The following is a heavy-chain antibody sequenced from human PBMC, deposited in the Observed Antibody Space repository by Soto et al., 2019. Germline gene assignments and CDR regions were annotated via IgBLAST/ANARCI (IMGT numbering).Heavy chain of an antibody. CDR3: AKRLLQSQSFDY. CDR1: GFTFSSYG. J-gene: IGHJ4*02. V-gene: IGHV3-30*18. Sequence: GGSLRLSCAASGFTFSSYGMHWVRQAPGKGLEWIALISYDGNTKYYADSVKGRFTISRDNSKNTLYLQMSSLRAEDTAVYYCAKRLLQSQSFDYWGQGTLVTVSS. CDR2: ISYDGNTK. D-gene: IGHD4-17*01.